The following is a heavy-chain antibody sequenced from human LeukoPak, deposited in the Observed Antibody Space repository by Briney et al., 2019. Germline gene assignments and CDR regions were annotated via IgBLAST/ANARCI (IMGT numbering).Heavy chain of an antibody. J-gene: IGHJ5*02. CDR1: GGSISSGDYY. CDR3: ARQALDPASIAAPDWFDP. D-gene: IGHD6-6*01. V-gene: IGHV4-30-4*01. CDR2: IYYSGST. Sequence: PSETLSLTCTVSGGSISSGDYYWSWIRQPPGKGLEWIGYIYYSGSTYYNPSLKSRVTISVDTSKNQFSLKLSSVTAADTAVYYCARQALDPASIAAPDWFDPWGQGTLVTVSS.